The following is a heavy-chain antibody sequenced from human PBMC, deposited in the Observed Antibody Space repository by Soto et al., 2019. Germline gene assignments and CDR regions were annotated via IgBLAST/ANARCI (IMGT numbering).Heavy chain of an antibody. D-gene: IGHD1-1*01. CDR2: ISYDGSNK. V-gene: IGHV3-30*18. CDR3: AKDRTGNSYYYYGMDV. CDR1: GFTFSSYW. Sequence: GGSLRLSCAASGFTFSSYWMSWVRQAPGKGLEWVAVISYDGSNKYYADSVKGRFTISRDNSKNTLYLQMNSLRAEDTAVYYCAKDRTGNSYYYYGMDVWGQGTTVTVSS. J-gene: IGHJ6*02.